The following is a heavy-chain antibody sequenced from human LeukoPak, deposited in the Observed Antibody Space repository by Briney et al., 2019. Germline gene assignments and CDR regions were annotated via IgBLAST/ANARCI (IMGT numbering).Heavy chain of an antibody. CDR3: ARGDYDYVFDY. CDR1: GGSISSGDYY. CDR2: IYYRGST. D-gene: IGHD3-16*01. Sequence: SETLSLTCTVSGGSISSGDYYWSWIRQPPGKGLEWIGYIYYRGSTYYNPSLKSRVTISVDTSKNQFSLKLSSVTAADTAVYYCARGDYDYVFDYWGQGTLVTVSS. J-gene: IGHJ4*02. V-gene: IGHV4-30-4*01.